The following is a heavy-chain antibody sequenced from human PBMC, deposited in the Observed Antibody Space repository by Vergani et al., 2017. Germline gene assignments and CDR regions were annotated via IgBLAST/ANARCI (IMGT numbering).Heavy chain of an antibody. Sequence: QVQLQQWGAGLSKPSETLSLTCGVPGWPFSGYYWSWIRQSPGKGLEWIGEINQSGQSRNNPSLKSRVTISVDTSKHQLLLNLSSVTAADTAIYYCARRSAIREKVWLCDTWGQGTPVTVSS. V-gene: IGHV4-34*02. CDR3: ARRSAIREKVWLCDT. CDR2: INQSGQS. J-gene: IGHJ4*02. CDR1: GWPFSGYY. D-gene: IGHD3-9*01.